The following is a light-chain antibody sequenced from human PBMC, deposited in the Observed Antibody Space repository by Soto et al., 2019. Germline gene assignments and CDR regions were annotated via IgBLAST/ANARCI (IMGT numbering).Light chain of an antibody. J-gene: IGKJ3*01. V-gene: IGKV3-20*01. CDR1: QNVSSRY. Sequence: EVVLTQSLGTLSLSPGERATLSCRASQNVSSRYLAWYQHKLGQPPKLLIYGTSSRATDIPDRFSGSGSGTDFTLTISRLEPEDFAVYYCQQCGGSPLFTFGPGTKVDIK. CDR3: QQCGGSPLFT. CDR2: GTS.